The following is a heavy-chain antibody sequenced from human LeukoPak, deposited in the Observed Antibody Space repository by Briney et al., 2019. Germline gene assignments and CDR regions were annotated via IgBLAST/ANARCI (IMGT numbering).Heavy chain of an antibody. CDR2: TYYRSKWYN. J-gene: IGHJ4*02. Sequence: SQTLSLTCDISGDSVSSGSGGWNWIRQSPSRGLEWLGRTYYRSKWYNDYAVSVKSRITINPDTSKNQFSLQLNSVTPEDTAVYYCARGYSYGYYYFDYWGQGTLVTVSS. CDR3: ARGYSYGYYYFDY. CDR1: GDSVSSGSGG. V-gene: IGHV6-1*01. D-gene: IGHD5-18*01.